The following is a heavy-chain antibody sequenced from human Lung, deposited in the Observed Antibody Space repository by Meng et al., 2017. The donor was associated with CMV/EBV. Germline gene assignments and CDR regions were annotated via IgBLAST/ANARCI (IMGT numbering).Heavy chain of an antibody. CDR3: ATDGRGYSYGKYYYYYGMDV. CDR1: GYTLTELS. CDR2: FDPEDGET. V-gene: IGHV1-24*01. D-gene: IGHD5-18*01. Sequence: ASXXVSXKVSGYTLTELSMHWVRQAPGKGLEWMGGFDPEDGETIYAQKFQGRVTMTEDTSTDTAYMELSSLRSEDTAVYYCATDGRGYSYGKYYYYYGMDVWXQGTTVT. J-gene: IGHJ6*01.